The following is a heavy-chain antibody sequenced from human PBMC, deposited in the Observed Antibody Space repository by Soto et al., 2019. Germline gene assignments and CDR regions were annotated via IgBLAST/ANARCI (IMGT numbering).Heavy chain of an antibody. V-gene: IGHV1-18*01. CDR2: IGPYNGNT. Sequence: QVQLVQSGAEVKKPGASVKVSCKASGYTFNNYGISWVRQAPGQGLEWMGWIGPYNGNTDHAQNFQGRVTMTTDTATNTAYMELRSLRSADTALYYWARCYCSVGSCYTCWHFDLWGRGTLVTVSS. CDR3: ARCYCSVGSCYTCWHFDL. D-gene: IGHD2-15*01. CDR1: GYTFNNYG. J-gene: IGHJ2*01.